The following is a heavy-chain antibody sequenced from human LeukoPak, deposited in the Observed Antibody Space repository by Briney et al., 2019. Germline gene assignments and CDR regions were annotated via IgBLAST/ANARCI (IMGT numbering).Heavy chain of an antibody. CDR3: ARDSSTYAGPPDY. V-gene: IGHV3-11*06. CDR1: GFIFSDYY. D-gene: IGHD2-2*01. J-gene: IGHJ4*02. Sequence: GGSLRLSCAASGFIFSDYYMSWICQAPGKGLEFVSNISRSSSFTNYADSVKGRFPISRDNAKKSLYLQMNSLRAEDTAVYYCARDSSTYAGPPDYWGQGTLVTVSS. CDR2: ISRSSSFT.